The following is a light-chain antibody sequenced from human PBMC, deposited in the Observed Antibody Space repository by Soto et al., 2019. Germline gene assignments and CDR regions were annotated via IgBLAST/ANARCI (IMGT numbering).Light chain of an antibody. J-gene: IGKJ4*01. Sequence: DIQLTQSPSSLSASVGDRIFITCRASQSIGDYLNWYQQKTGRAPKLLIYAASSLQSGVPSRFSGSGSGTEFTLTISSLQPDDFATYYCQQLTTYPLTCGGGTKGDIK. CDR3: QQLTTYPLT. CDR1: QSIGDY. V-gene: IGKV1-39*01. CDR2: AAS.